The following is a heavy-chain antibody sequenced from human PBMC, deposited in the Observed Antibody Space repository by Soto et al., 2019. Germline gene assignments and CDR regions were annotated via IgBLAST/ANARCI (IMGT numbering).Heavy chain of an antibody. J-gene: IGHJ4*02. D-gene: IGHD3-3*01. Sequence: LSLTCAVSSGSISSSNWWSWVRQPPGKGLEWIGEIYHSGSTNYNPSLKSRVTISVDKSKNQFSLKLSSVTAADTAVYYCARVNLDSWSGYSRTYYFDYWGQGTLVTVSS. V-gene: IGHV4-4*02. CDR2: IYHSGST. CDR1: SGSISSSNW. CDR3: ARVNLDSWSGYSRTYYFDY.